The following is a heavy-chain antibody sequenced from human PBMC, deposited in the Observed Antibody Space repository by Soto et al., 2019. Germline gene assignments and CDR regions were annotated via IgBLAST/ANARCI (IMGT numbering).Heavy chain of an antibody. D-gene: IGHD2-2*01. Sequence: GASVKVSCKASGSTFSSYAISWVRQAPGQGLEWMGGIIPIFGTANYAQKFQGRVTITADKSTSTAYMELSSLRSEDTAVYYCARDPIYCSSTSCSGLNWFDPWGQGTLVTVSS. CDR2: IIPIFGTA. J-gene: IGHJ5*02. CDR3: ARDPIYCSSTSCSGLNWFDP. V-gene: IGHV1-69*06. CDR1: GSTFSSYA.